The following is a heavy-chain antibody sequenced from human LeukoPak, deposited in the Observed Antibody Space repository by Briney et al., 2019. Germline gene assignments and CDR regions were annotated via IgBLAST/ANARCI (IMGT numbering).Heavy chain of an antibody. CDR2: ISGNGGST. J-gene: IGHJ4*02. Sequence: PGGSLTLSCAASGFTFSSYAMSWVRQAPGKGLEWVSTISGNGGSTYYADSVRGRFTISRDNSKNTLYLLMNSLRAEDTAVYYCTRDPGYAIYYFDYWGQGTLVTVSS. D-gene: IGHD3-3*01. V-gene: IGHV3-23*01. CDR1: GFTFSSYA. CDR3: TRDPGYAIYYFDY.